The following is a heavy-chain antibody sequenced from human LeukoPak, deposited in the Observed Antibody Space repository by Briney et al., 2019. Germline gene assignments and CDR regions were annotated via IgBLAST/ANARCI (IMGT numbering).Heavy chain of an antibody. Sequence: ASVKVSCKASGYSFSDYYIHWLRQAPGQALEWMGWINPDSGGTNYAQRFQGRVTMTRDTSITTVYMELSRLRSDDTAVFYCTREARAGNWFDPWGQGTPVTVSS. CDR2: INPDSGGT. V-gene: IGHV1-2*02. CDR1: GYSFSDYY. CDR3: TREARAGNWFDP. J-gene: IGHJ5*02. D-gene: IGHD5-12*01.